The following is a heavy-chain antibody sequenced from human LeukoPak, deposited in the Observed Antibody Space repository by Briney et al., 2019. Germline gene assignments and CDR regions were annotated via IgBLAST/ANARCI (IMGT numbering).Heavy chain of an antibody. V-gene: IGHV3-21*01. J-gene: IGHJ4*02. CDR1: GFTFSSYA. CDR2: ISGSGGTT. Sequence: GGSLRLSCAASGFTFSSYAMHWVRQAPGKGLEWVSVISGSGGTTYYADSVKGRFTISRDNAKNSLYLQMNSLRAEDTAVYYCARDQSAYLDYWGQGTLVAVSS. CDR3: ARDQSAYLDY. D-gene: IGHD3-16*01.